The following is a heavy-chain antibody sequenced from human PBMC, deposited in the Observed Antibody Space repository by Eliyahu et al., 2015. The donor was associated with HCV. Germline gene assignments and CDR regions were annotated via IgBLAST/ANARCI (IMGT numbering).Heavy chain of an antibody. J-gene: IGHJ6*03. V-gene: IGHV3-15*01. CDR1: GFTFSKAW. Sequence: EVQLVESGGGLVKPGGSLXLSCAASGFTFSKAWMSWVRQAPGKGLEWIGRXKSKNGGGTTDYAAPVKGRFTISRDDSKSTLYLQMNSLKTEDTAVYYCTTGAPGGFDYYLDVWGQGTTVTVSS. CDR2: XKSKNGGGTT. CDR3: TTGAPGGFDYYLDV. D-gene: IGHD3-10*01.